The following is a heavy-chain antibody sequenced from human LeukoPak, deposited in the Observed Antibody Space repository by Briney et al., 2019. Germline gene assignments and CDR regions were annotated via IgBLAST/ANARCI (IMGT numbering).Heavy chain of an antibody. J-gene: IGHJ4*02. D-gene: IGHD1-26*01. CDR2: IYSDGST. V-gene: IGHV3-53*01. CDR3: ARERGRGRDSPWFDY. CDR1: GFIVSGDF. Sequence: PGGSLRLSCAASGFIVSGDFMRWVRQAPGKGLEWVSVIYSDGSTYYADSVKGRFTISRDNSKNTLDLQMTGLRAKDTAVYYCARERGRGRDSPWFDYWGQGTLVTVSS.